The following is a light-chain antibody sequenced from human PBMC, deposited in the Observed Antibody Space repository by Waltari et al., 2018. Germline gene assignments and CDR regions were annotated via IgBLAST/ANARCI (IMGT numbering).Light chain of an antibody. J-gene: IGLJ1*01. CDR1: SSDVEKYNL. V-gene: IGLV2-23*02. CDR2: EVA. Sequence: SALTQPASVSMSPGQSTTISCPRTSSDVEKYNLVSWYQPHPDKAPKRIIYEVAKRASGVSNRFSGSKSGNTASLTISGLQAEDEADYYGCSYAGGGTYVFGRGTKVTVL. CDR3: CSYAGGGTYV.